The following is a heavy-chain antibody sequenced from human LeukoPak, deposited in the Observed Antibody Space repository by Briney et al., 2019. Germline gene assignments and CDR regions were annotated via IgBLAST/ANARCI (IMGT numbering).Heavy chain of an antibody. Sequence: PGGSLRLSCAASGFTFSSYSMNWVRQAPGKGLEWVSSISSSSSYIYYADSVKGRFTISRDNAKNSLYLQMNSLRAEDTAVYYCARRGADYGDYVESLYYYYYYMDVWGKGTTVTVSS. D-gene: IGHD4-17*01. CDR3: ARRGADYGDYVESLYYYYYYMDV. CDR2: ISSSSSYI. V-gene: IGHV3-21*01. J-gene: IGHJ6*03. CDR1: GFTFSSYS.